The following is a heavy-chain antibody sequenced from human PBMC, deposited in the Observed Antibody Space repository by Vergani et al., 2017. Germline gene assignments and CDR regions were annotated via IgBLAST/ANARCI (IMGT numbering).Heavy chain of an antibody. CDR3: TRPHVDILPPDPRRLDY. CDR1: GYTFTSYY. V-gene: IGHV1-46*03. D-gene: IGHD5-24*01. Sequence: QVQLVQSGAEVKKPGASVKVSCKASGYTFTSYYMHWVRQAPGQGLEWMGIINPSGGSTSYAQKFQGRVTMTRDTSTSTVYMELSSLRSENTAVYYCTRPHVDILPPDPRRLDYWGQGTLVTVSS. CDR2: INPSGGST. J-gene: IGHJ4*02.